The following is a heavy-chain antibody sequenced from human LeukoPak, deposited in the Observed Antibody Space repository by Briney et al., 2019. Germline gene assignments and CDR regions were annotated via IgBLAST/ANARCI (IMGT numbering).Heavy chain of an antibody. CDR1: GYTFTGYY. CDR2: INPNSGGT. CDR3: ARERTSYGRYSSGWYVVY. J-gene: IGHJ4*02. D-gene: IGHD6-19*01. V-gene: IGHV1-2*02. Sequence: ASVKVSCKASGYTFTGYYMHWVRQAPGQGLEWMGWINPNSGGTNYAQKFQGRVTMARDTSISTAYMELSRLRSDDTAAYYCARERTSYGRYSSGWYVVYWGQGTLVTVSS.